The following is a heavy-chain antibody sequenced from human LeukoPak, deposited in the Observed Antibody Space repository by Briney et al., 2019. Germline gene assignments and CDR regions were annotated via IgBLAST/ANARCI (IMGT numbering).Heavy chain of an antibody. CDR1: GFTFSSYA. V-gene: IGHV3-23*01. CDR2: LSGSGGST. CDR3: AKAYTSGWYFCFDY. J-gene: IGHJ4*02. Sequence: GGSLRLSCTASGFTFSSYAMNWVRQAPGKGLEWVSGLSGSGGSTYYADSVKGRFTISRDNSKNTLYLQMNSLRVEDTAVYYCAKAYTSGWYFCFDYWGQGALVIVSS. D-gene: IGHD6-19*01.